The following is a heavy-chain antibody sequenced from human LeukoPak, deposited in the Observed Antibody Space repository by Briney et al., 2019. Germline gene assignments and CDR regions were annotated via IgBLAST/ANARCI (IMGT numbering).Heavy chain of an antibody. CDR3: ARGMKEAKRGIIVVVPAAIPYWFDP. CDR2: MNPNSGNT. V-gene: IGHV1-8*01. Sequence: ASVKVSCKASGYTFTSYDTNWVRQATGQGLEWMGWMNPNSGNTGYAQKFQGRVTMTRNTSISTAYMELSSLRSEDTAVYYCARGMKEAKRGIIVVVPAAIPYWFDPWGQGTLVTVSS. CDR1: GYTFTSYD. D-gene: IGHD2-2*02. J-gene: IGHJ5*02.